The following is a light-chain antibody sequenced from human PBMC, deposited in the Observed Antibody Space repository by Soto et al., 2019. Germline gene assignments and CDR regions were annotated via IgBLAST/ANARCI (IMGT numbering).Light chain of an antibody. CDR1: QGIINY. V-gene: IGKV1-27*01. Sequence: VGDRVTITCRASQGIINYLAWYQQKPGKVPRLLIYGADTLQSGVPFRFSGSGSGTDFTLTISRLQPEDAATYYCQKYDSVPLTFGGGTKVDIK. CDR3: QKYDSVPLT. J-gene: IGKJ4*01. CDR2: GAD.